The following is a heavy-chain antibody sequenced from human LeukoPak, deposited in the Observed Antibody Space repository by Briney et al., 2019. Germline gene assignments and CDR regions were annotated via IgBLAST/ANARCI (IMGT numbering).Heavy chain of an antibody. Sequence: QPGGSLRLSCAASGFTFTSHGMHWVRQAPSKGLEWVAFIRYDGSHKYYADSVKGRFTISRDNTKNTLHLQMNSLRAEDTAVFYCARDRGGTDDFWSGYYTGYFDYWGQGTLVTVSS. CDR3: ARDRGGTDDFWSGYYTGYFDY. V-gene: IGHV3-30*02. J-gene: IGHJ4*02. CDR1: GFTFTSHG. D-gene: IGHD3-3*01. CDR2: IRYDGSHK.